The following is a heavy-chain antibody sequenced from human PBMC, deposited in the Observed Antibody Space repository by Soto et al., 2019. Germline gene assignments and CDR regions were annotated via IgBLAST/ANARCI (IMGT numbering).Heavy chain of an antibody. D-gene: IGHD1-7*01. Sequence: QVQLQQWGAGLLKPSETLSLTCAVYGGSFSGYYWSWIRQPPGKGLEWLGEINHSGSTNYNPSLKSRVTISVDTSKNQFSLKLSSVTAADTAVYYCARVAGGLELRGRLYYYYGMDVWGLGTTVTVSS. V-gene: IGHV4-34*01. CDR3: ARVAGGLELRGRLYYYYGMDV. CDR2: INHSGST. CDR1: GGSFSGYY. J-gene: IGHJ6*02.